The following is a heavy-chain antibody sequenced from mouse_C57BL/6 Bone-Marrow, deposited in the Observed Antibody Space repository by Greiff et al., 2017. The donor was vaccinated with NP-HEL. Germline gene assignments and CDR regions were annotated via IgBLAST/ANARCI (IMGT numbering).Heavy chain of an antibody. CDR3: ARDHDYYGSSLWYFDY. CDR2: ISYDGSN. D-gene: IGHD1-1*01. J-gene: IGHJ2*01. CDR1: GYSITSGYY. Sequence: QLQESGPGLVKPSQSLSLTCSVTGYSITSGYYWNWIRQFPGNKLEWMGYISYDGSNNYNPSLKNRISITRDTSKNQFFLKLNSVTTEDTATYYCARDHDYYGSSLWYFDYWGQGTTLTVSS. V-gene: IGHV3-6*01.